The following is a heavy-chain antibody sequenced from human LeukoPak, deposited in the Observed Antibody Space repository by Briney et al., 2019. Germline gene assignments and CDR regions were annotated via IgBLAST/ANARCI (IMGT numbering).Heavy chain of an antibody. Sequence: GGSLRLSCEASGFTVEDYGMTWVRQLPGKGLEWVSAISWDGATTGYVDSVRGRFTISRDNAKNSVFLQMTSLRVEDTALYFCAREPLGDNDYWGQGTLVTVSS. CDR1: GFTVEDYG. D-gene: IGHD4-17*01. CDR2: ISWDGATT. J-gene: IGHJ4*02. V-gene: IGHV3-20*04. CDR3: AREPLGDNDY.